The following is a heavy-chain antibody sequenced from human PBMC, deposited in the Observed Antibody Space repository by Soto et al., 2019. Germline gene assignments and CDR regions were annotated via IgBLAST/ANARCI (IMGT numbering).Heavy chain of an antibody. CDR2: IIPVFGTA. CDR1: GGSLSNYG. D-gene: IGHD3-9*01. V-gene: IGHV1-69*12. J-gene: IGHJ6*02. Sequence: QVQLVQSGAAVKKPESSVKVSCKASGGSLSNYGISWVRQAPGQGLEWMGGIIPVFGTANYAQKFQGRVTITADESTSIVYMDVTSLKSEDTAVYYCARGDATKIVVTTYYAMDVWGQGTTVTVSS. CDR3: ARGDATKIVVTTYYAMDV.